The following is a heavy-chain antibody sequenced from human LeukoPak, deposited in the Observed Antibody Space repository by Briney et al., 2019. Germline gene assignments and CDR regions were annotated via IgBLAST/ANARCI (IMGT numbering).Heavy chain of an antibody. V-gene: IGHV4-59*03. D-gene: IGHD5-12*01. CDR3: AKGHDGYDFDY. CDR1: GGSIGSYY. CDR2: VYNSETT. J-gene: IGHJ4*02. Sequence: SETLSLTCTVSGGSIGSYYWSWIRQPPGKGLEWVGYVYNSETTNYIPSLKSRVTISVDTSKNQFSLKLTSVTAADTALYYCAKGHDGYDFDYRGQGALITVSS.